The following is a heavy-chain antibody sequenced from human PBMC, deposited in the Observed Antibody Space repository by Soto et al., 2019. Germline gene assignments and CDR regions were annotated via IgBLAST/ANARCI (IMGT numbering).Heavy chain of an antibody. CDR1: GFTFANHW. CDR2: MNSDGSTT. J-gene: IGHJ4*02. Sequence: GGSLRLSCAVSGFTFANHWMHWVRQAPGKGLEWVSRMNSDGSTTDYADSVKGRFTVSRDNAKNTLYLQMNSLRAEDPAVYYCATDEVDYWGPGTLVTVSS. V-gene: IGHV3-74*01. CDR3: ATDEVDY.